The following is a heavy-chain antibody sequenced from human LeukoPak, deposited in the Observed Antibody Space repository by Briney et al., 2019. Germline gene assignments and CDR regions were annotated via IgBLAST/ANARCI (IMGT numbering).Heavy chain of an antibody. CDR2: ISSSGSTI. CDR1: GFTFSDYY. V-gene: IGHV3-11*01. CDR3: TRGPIQLWLYYGMDV. J-gene: IGHJ6*02. Sequence: GGSLRLSCAASGFTFSDYYMSWIRPAPGKGLEWVSYISSSGSTIYYVDSVKGRFTISRDNAKNSLYLQMNSLKTEDTAVYYCTRGPIQLWLYYGMDVWGQGTTVIVSS. D-gene: IGHD5-18*01.